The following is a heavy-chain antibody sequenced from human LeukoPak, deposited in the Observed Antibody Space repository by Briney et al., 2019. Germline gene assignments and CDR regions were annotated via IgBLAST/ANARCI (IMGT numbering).Heavy chain of an antibody. Sequence: SQTLSLTCTVSGGSISSGGYYWSWIRQHPGKGLEWIGYIYYSGSTSYNPSLKGRVTSRLDTSKNQSSLKLSSVTDGDTAVYYCARYDILTGLQGGFFDYWGQGTLVTVSS. CDR1: GGSISSGGYY. D-gene: IGHD3-9*01. V-gene: IGHV4-31*03. J-gene: IGHJ4*02. CDR2: IYYSGST. CDR3: ARYDILTGLQGGFFDY.